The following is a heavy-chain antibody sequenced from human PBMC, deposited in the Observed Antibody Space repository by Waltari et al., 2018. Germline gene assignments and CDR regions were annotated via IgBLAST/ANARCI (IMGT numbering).Heavy chain of an antibody. Sequence: EVQLLESGGGLVQPGGSLRLSCAASGFTFSSYAMRWVRQAPGKGREWVSAISGSGGRTKKSGVVEGGFTNTGDNSKDKLYRQMNSLRAEDTAVYYCGKDRRSPDCYYYGMDVWGQGTTVTVSS. V-gene: IGHV3-23*01. CDR3: GKDRRSPDCYYYGMDV. CDR1: GFTFSSYA. J-gene: IGHJ6*02. CDR2: ISGSGGRT.